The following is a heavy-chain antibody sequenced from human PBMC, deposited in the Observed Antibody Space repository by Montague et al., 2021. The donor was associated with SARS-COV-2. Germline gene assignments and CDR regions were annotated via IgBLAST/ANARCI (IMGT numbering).Heavy chain of an antibody. Sequence: SETLSLTCTVSGGSMNTDSCYWGWIRQPPGRGPEWIATIYYSGTIYYNPSLQSRATMSADMSTNQLYLKLTSVTAADTAVYYCARAGYSTGFGWFDPWGQGTLVTVSS. D-gene: IGHD6-19*01. J-gene: IGHJ5*02. CDR1: GGSMNTDSCY. CDR3: ARAGYSTGFGWFDP. V-gene: IGHV4-39*01. CDR2: IYYSGTI.